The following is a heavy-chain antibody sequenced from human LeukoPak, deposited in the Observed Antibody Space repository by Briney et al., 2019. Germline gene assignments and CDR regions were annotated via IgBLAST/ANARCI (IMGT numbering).Heavy chain of an antibody. D-gene: IGHD3-22*01. CDR2: ISSSGSTI. CDR3: ARGIHFYDSSGYPYYFDY. Sequence: GGSLRLSCAASGFTFSIYEMNWVRQAPGKGLEWASYISSSGSTIYYADSVKGRFTISRDNAKKSLYLQMNSLRAEDTAVYSCARGIHFYDSSGYPYYFDYWGQGTLVTVSS. CDR1: GFTFSIYE. J-gene: IGHJ4*02. V-gene: IGHV3-48*03.